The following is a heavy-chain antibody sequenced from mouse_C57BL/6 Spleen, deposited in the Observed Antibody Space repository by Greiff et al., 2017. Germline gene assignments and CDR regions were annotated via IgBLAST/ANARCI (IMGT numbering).Heavy chain of an antibody. J-gene: IGHJ3*01. V-gene: IGHV5-4*01. D-gene: IGHD2-3*01. CDR3: ARYLSDGYYEGSWFAY. CDR1: GFTFSSYA. CDR2: ISDGGSYT. Sequence: EVQGVESGGGLVKPGGSLKLSCAASGFTFSSYAMSWVRQTPEKRLEWVAPISDGGSYTYYPDNVKGRFTISRDNAKNNLYLQMSHLKSEDTAMYYCARYLSDGYYEGSWFAYWGQGTLVTVSA.